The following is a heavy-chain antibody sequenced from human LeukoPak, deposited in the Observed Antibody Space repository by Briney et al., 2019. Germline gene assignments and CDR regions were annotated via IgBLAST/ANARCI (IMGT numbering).Heavy chain of an antibody. CDR1: GGTFSRYA. V-gene: IGHV1-69*13. CDR2: IIPIFGTA. D-gene: IGHD1-26*01. CDR3: ARDGVGGAVSLYLDV. J-gene: IGHJ6*03. Sequence: SVKVSCKASGGTFSRYAISWVRQAPGQGLEWMGGIIPIFGTANYAQKFQGRVTITADESTSTAYMELSSLRSEDTAVYYCARDGVGGAVSLYLDVWGKGTTVTVSS.